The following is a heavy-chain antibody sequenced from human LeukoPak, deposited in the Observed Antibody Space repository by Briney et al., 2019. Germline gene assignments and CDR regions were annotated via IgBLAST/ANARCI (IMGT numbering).Heavy chain of an antibody. CDR2: IYYGGST. Sequence: PSETLSLTCTVSGASISSSRYSWGWIRQPPGKGPEWIGSIYYGGSTYYNPALKSRVTISVDTSKNQFSLKLSSVTAADTAVYYCGGIPAVADGTGFDYWGQGTLVTVSS. CDR3: GGIPAVADGTGFDY. V-gene: IGHV4-39*01. D-gene: IGHD6-19*01. J-gene: IGHJ4*02. CDR1: GASISSSRYS.